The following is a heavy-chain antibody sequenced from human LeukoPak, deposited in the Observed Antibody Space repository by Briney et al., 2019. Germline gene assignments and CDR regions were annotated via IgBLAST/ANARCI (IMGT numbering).Heavy chain of an antibody. D-gene: IGHD6-19*01. CDR2: IYTSGST. Sequence: PSETLSLTGTVSGGSISSGSYYWSWIRQPPGKGLEWIGRIYTSGSTNYNPSLKSRVTISVDTSQNQFSLKLSSVTAADTAVYYCARDPGGGWYYFDYWGQGTLVTVSS. CDR1: GGSISSGSYY. CDR3: ARDPGGGWYYFDY. V-gene: IGHV4-61*02. J-gene: IGHJ4*02.